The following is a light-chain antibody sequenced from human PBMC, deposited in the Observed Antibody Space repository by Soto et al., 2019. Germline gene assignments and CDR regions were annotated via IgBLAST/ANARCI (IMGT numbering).Light chain of an antibody. Sequence: DIQLTQSPSSLSASIGDRVTITCRASQTIDTYLNWYQHKPGTAPPVLIYAATYLQNGVPSRFSGTGSGADFTLTISSLQPEDFATYYCQQNFNFPRTFGQGTKVDIK. CDR3: QQNFNFPRT. J-gene: IGKJ1*01. CDR1: QTIDTY. CDR2: AAT. V-gene: IGKV1-39*01.